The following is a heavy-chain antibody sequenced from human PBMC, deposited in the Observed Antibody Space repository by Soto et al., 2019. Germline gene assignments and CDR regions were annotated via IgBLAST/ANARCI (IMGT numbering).Heavy chain of an antibody. CDR1: GFTFSSYA. Sequence: GGSLRLSCAASGFTFSSYAMHWVRQAPGKGLEWVAVISYDGSNKYYADSVKGRFTISRDNSKNTLYLQMNSLRAEDTAVYYCARGDSSKYYYYGTDVWGQGTTVTVSS. D-gene: IGHD3-22*01. CDR3: ARGDSSKYYYYGTDV. J-gene: IGHJ6*02. V-gene: IGHV3-30-3*01. CDR2: ISYDGSNK.